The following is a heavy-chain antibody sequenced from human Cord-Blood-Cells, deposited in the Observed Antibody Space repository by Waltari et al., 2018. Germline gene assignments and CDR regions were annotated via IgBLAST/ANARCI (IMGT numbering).Heavy chain of an antibody. J-gene: IGHJ4*02. D-gene: IGHD2-8*01. Sequence: EVQLVESGGGLVKPGGSLRLSCAASGFTFSSYSMNWVRQAPGKGLEVVSSISSGSSYIYYADSVKGRFTISRDNAKNSLYLQMNSLRAEDTAVYYCARDHTVYFFDYWGQGTLVTVSS. CDR1: GFTFSSYS. CDR3: ARDHTVYFFDY. CDR2: ISSGSSYI. V-gene: IGHV3-21*01.